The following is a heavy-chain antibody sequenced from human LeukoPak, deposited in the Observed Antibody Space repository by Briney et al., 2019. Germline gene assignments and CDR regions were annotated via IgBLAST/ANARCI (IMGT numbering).Heavy chain of an antibody. CDR1: GFTVSSNY. D-gene: IGHD4-23*01. CDR2: IYSGGST. CDR3: AKSKTMTTVVTHFDY. V-gene: IGHV3-53*05. J-gene: IGHJ4*02. Sequence: PGGSLRLSCAASGFTVSSNYMSWVRQAPGKGLEWVSVIYSGGSTYYADSVKGRFTISRDNSKNTLYLQMNSLRAEDTAVYYCAKSKTMTTVVTHFDYWGQGTLVTVSS.